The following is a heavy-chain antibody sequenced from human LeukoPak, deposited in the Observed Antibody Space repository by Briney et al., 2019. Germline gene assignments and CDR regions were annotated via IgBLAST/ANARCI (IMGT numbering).Heavy chain of an antibody. CDR1: GFNFRNYG. CDR2: ISKDGSDM. Sequence: GGSLRLSCVASGFNFRNYGMHWVRQAPGKGLDWVAAISKDGSDMYYADSVKGLFTISRDNSKNALYLQMNSLRAEDTAVYYCAKGSVKSKDYPFHHWGQGTLVTVSS. J-gene: IGHJ4*02. CDR3: AKGSVKSKDYPFHH. D-gene: IGHD3-16*01. V-gene: IGHV3-30*18.